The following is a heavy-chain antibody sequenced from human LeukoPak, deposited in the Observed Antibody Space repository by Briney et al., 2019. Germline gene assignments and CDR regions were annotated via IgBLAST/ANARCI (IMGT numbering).Heavy chain of an antibody. CDR1: GFTSSSYG. V-gene: IGHV3-33*01. D-gene: IGHD6-13*01. CDR3: ARGAAGSLNTDY. CDR2: IWYDGSNK. J-gene: IGHJ4*02. Sequence: PGGSLRLSCAASGFTSSSYGMHWVRQAPGKGLEWVAVIWYDGSNKYYADSVKGRFTISRDNSKNTLYLQMNSLRVEDTAVYYCARGAAGSLNTDYWGQGTLVTVSS.